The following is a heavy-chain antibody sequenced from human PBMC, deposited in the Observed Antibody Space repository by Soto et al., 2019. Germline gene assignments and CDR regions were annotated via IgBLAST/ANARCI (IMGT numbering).Heavy chain of an antibody. J-gene: IGHJ4*02. V-gene: IGHV3-33*01. Sequence: QVQLVESGGGVVQPGRSLRLSCAASGFTFSSYGMHWVRQAPGKGLEWVAVIWYDGSNKYYADSVKGRFTISRDNSKNTLYLQMNSLRAEDTAVYYCAFPRDTAMVWNFDYWGQGTLVTVSS. D-gene: IGHD5-18*01. CDR3: AFPRDTAMVWNFDY. CDR2: IWYDGSNK. CDR1: GFTFSSYG.